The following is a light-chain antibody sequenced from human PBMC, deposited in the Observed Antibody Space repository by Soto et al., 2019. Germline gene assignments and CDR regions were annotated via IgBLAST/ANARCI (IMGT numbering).Light chain of an antibody. J-gene: IGKJ2*01. Sequence: EYVLTQVPGSLSVSLGETVTSAGRAGRVSKPPSWAWFQAKPGLPPRLLIHHSSLRLPGVADRFSGSGSGSDFTLTISGVEAEDSAMYYCHQYSRTPYTFGQGTNLEIK. CDR3: HQYSRTPYT. V-gene: IGKV3-20*01. CDR1: RVSKPPS. CDR2: HSS.